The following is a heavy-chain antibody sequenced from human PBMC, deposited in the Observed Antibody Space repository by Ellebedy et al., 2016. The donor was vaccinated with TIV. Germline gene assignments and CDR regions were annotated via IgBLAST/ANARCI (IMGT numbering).Heavy chain of an antibody. Sequence: MPSESLSLTCTVSGASISSSYWRWIRQTPGKDLEWIGYITNTGRTNYNPSLQSRVTISVDTSRNQFSLTLRSLTAADTAVYYCARDRRGSYDFWGQGTLLAVSS. CDR3: ARDRRGSYDF. CDR2: ITNTGRT. V-gene: IGHV4-59*01. D-gene: IGHD3-10*01. CDR1: GASISSSY. J-gene: IGHJ4*02.